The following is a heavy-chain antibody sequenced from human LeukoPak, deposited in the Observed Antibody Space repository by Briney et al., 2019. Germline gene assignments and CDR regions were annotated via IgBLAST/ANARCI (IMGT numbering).Heavy chain of an antibody. Sequence: SETLSPTCSVSGGSISSSSYFWGWIRQPPGKGLEWIGSIYYSGSTYYNPSLKSRVTISVDTSKNQFSLKLSSVTAADTAVYYCARRPSDAGASFDYWGQGTLVTVSS. J-gene: IGHJ4*02. CDR3: ARRPSDAGASFDY. CDR2: IYYSGST. V-gene: IGHV4-39*01. D-gene: IGHD3-10*01. CDR1: GGSISSSSYF.